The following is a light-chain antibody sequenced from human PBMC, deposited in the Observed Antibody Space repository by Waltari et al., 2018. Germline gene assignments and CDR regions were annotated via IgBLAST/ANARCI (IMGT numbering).Light chain of an antibody. CDR1: SGDVGTSHY. Sequence: QSALTQPRSVSASPGQSVTISCSGTSGDVGTSHYVAGIQQHPGKAPKVMIFNVSKRPSGVPYRFSGSKSGNTASLGISGLQAEDEADYYCWSFTGSYWMFGGGTRLTVL. V-gene: IGLV2-11*01. CDR2: NVS. J-gene: IGLJ3*02. CDR3: WSFTGSYWM.